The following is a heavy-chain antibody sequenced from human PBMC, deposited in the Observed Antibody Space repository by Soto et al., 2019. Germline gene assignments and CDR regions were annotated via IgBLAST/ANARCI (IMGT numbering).Heavy chain of an antibody. D-gene: IGHD1-20*01. CDR1: GFTFSNYW. J-gene: IGHJ4*02. CDR2: MKQDGSEK. CDR3: ARLITPRVLDS. V-gene: IGHV3-7*05. Sequence: GGSLRLSCAASGFTFSNYWMSWVRQAPGKGLEWVANMKQDGSEKDYVGSVKGRFTISRDNAKNSLYLQMNSLTTDDTAVYYCARLITPRVLDSWGQGTLVTVSS.